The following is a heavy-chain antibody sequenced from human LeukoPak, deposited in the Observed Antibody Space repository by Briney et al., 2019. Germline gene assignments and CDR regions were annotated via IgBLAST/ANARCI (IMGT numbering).Heavy chain of an antibody. CDR1: GFTFGDYA. CDR2: ISWNSGNI. V-gene: IGHV3-9*01. J-gene: IGHJ4*02. Sequence: GGSLRLSCAASGFTFGDYAMHWVRQAPGKGLEWVSGISWNSGNIGYADSVKGRFTISRDNAKNCLYLQMNSLRAEDTALYYCAKDKNAGTSMGFDYWGQGTLVTVSS. CDR3: AKDKNAGTSMGFDY. D-gene: IGHD6-13*01.